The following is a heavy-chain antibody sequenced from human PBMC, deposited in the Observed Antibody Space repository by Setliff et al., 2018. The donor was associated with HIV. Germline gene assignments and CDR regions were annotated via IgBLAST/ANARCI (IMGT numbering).Heavy chain of an antibody. CDR2: IYHSGST. Sequence: SETLSLTCAVSGGSISSSYWWSWVRQPPGEGLEWIGEIYHSGSTNYNPSLKSRLTISVGKPKNQFSLKLSSVTAADTAVYYCARVPYSSSWGTFDYWGQGTLVTVSS. D-gene: IGHD6-6*01. V-gene: IGHV4-4*02. CDR3: ARVPYSSSWGTFDY. J-gene: IGHJ4*02. CDR1: GGSISSSYW.